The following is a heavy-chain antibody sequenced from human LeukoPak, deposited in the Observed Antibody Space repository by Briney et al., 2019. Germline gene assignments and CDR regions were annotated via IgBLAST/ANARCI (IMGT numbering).Heavy chain of an antibody. V-gene: IGHV3-30*18. J-gene: IGHJ4*02. CDR3: AKDIRWELAAAGVFDY. CDR1: GFTFSSYG. CDR2: ISYDGSNK. D-gene: IGHD6-13*01. Sequence: GGSLRLSCAASGFTFSSYGMHWDRQAPGKRLEWVAVISYDGSNKYYADSVKGRFTISRDNSKNTLYLQMNSLRAEDTAVYYCAKDIRWELAAAGVFDYWGQGTLVTVSS.